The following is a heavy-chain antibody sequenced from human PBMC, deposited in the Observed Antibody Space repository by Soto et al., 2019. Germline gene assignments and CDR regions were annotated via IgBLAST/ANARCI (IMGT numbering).Heavy chain of an antibody. CDR1: GFTFSSYE. CDR2: ISSSGSTI. V-gene: IGHV3-48*03. Sequence: EVQLVESGGGLVQPGGSLRLSCAASGFTFSSYEMNWVRQAPGKGLEWVSYISSSGSTIYYADSVKGRFTISRDNAKNSLYLQMNSLRAEDTAVYYCARVPGYYYDSSGYYVGYWGQGTLVTVPS. CDR3: ARVPGYYYDSSGYYVGY. J-gene: IGHJ4*02. D-gene: IGHD3-22*01.